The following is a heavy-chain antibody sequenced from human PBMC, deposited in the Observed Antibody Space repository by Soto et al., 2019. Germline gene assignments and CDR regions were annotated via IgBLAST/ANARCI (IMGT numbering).Heavy chain of an antibody. D-gene: IGHD1-26*01. V-gene: IGHV3-30*03. CDR2: ISYDGSKK. CDR3: APLRGGAQDNY. Sequence: QVQLVESGGGVVQPGRSLRLSCAASGFTFSTYGMHWVRQAPGKGLEWVAAISYDGSKKYYADSVKGRFTISRDNSENTLYLQMNSLRAEDTAMYYCAPLRGGAQDNYWGQGTLVTVSS. J-gene: IGHJ4*02. CDR1: GFTFSTYG.